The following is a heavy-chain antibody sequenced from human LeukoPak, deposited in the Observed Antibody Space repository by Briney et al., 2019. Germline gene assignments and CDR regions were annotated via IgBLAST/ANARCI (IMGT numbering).Heavy chain of an antibody. CDR2: IYTSGST. D-gene: IGHD2-15*01. CDR1: GDSISSYY. CDR3: ARDCSGVSCSPEKAFDL. Sequence: PSETLSLTCTVSGDSISSYYWTWVRQPAGKGLEWIGRIYTSGSTNYNPSLKSRVTMSVDTSKNHFSLNLSSVTAADTAVYYCARDCSGVSCSPEKAFDLWGQWTMVIVSS. V-gene: IGHV4-4*07. J-gene: IGHJ3*01.